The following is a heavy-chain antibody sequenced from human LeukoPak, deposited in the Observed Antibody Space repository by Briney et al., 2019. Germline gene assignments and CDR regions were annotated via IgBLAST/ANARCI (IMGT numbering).Heavy chain of an antibody. J-gene: IGHJ4*02. CDR3: ARGVILTGYYKGIDY. CDR2: IYYSGST. D-gene: IGHD3-9*01. CDR1: GGSLSSGGYY. V-gene: IGHV4-39*01. Sequence: PSETLSLTCTVSGGSLSSGGYYWGWIRQPPRKGLEWIGSIYYSGSTYYNPSLKSRVTISVDTSKNQFSLKLSSVTAADTAVYYCARGVILTGYYKGIDYWGQGTLVTVSS.